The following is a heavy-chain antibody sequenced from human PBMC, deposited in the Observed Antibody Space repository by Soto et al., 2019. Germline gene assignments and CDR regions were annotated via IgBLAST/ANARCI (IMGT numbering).Heavy chain of an antibody. V-gene: IGHV1-69*13. CDR2: IIPIFGTA. Sequence: EASVKVSCKASGGTFSSYAISWVRQAPGQGLEWMGGIIPIFGTANYAQKFQGRVTITADESTSTAYMELSSLRSEDTAVYYCARAGKYSSSNRWFDPWGQGTLVTVSS. D-gene: IGHD6-13*01. CDR3: ARAGKYSSSNRWFDP. CDR1: GGTFSSYA. J-gene: IGHJ5*02.